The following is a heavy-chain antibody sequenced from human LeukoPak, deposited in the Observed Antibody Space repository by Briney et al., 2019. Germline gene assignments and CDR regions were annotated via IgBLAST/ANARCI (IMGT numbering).Heavy chain of an antibody. CDR1: GYTFTGYY. CDR3: ARTPRRTGYYFDY. CDR2: INPNSGGT. J-gene: IGHJ4*02. V-gene: IGHV1-2*02. Sequence: GASVKVSCKASGYTFTGYYMHWVRQAPGQGLEWMGWINPNSGGTNYAQKFQGRVTMTRDTSISTAHMELSRLRSDDTAVYYCARTPRRTGYYFDYWGQGTLVTVSS. D-gene: IGHD7-27*01.